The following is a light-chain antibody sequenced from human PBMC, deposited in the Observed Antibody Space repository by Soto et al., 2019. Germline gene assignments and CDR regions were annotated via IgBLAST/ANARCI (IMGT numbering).Light chain of an antibody. Sequence: EIVMTQSPATLSVSPGESATLSCRASQSVSSNLAWYQQKPGQAPRLLIYGASTRATCIPARFSGSGSGTDFTLTISSLQSEDFAVYYCQQYNNWPPYTFGQGTKLEIK. CDR1: QSVSSN. CDR3: QQYNNWPPYT. J-gene: IGKJ2*01. CDR2: GAS. V-gene: IGKV3-15*01.